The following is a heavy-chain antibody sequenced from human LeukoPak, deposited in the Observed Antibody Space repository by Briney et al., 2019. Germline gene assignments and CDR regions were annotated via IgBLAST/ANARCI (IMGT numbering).Heavy chain of an antibody. CDR2: IVVGSGNT. CDR1: GFTFTSSA. D-gene: IGHD6-13*01. Sequence: ASVKVSCKASGFTFTSSAMQWVRQARGQRLEWIGWIVVGSGNTNYAQKFQGRVTITRDMSTSTAYMELSSLRSEDTAVYYCAAETGYSSSIDYWGQGTLVTVSS. V-gene: IGHV1-58*02. J-gene: IGHJ4*02. CDR3: AAETGYSSSIDY.